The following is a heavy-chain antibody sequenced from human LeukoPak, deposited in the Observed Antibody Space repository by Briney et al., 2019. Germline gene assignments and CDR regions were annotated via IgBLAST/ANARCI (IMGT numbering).Heavy chain of an antibody. V-gene: IGHV1-24*01. CDR2: FDPEDGET. CDR3: ATRSGSYHPMDV. CDR1: GYTLTELS. J-gene: IGHJ6*03. Sequence: ASVKVSCKVSGYTLTELSMHWVRQAPGKGLEWMGGFDPEDGETIYAQKFQGRVTMTEDTSTDTAYMELSSLRSEDTAVYYCATRSGSYHPMDVWGKGTTVTVSS. D-gene: IGHD1-14*01.